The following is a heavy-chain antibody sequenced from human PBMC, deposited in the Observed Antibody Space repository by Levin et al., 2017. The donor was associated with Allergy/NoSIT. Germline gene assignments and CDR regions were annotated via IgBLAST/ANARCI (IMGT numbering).Heavy chain of an antibody. J-gene: IGHJ3*02. CDR2: IGTAGDT. Sequence: GGSLRLSCAASGFTFSSYDMNWVRQATGKGLEWVSAIGTAGDTYYPGSVKGRFTISRENAKNSLYLQLNSLTAGDTAVYYCAREINNSGYDYGSGFDIWGQGTMVTVSS. V-gene: IGHV3-13*01. CDR3: AREINNSGYDYGSGFDI. D-gene: IGHD5-12*01. CDR1: GFTFSSYD.